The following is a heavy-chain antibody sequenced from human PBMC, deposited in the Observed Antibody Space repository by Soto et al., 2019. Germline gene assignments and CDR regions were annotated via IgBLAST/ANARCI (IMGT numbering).Heavy chain of an antibody. J-gene: IGHJ6*02. CDR1: GGSISSYY. Sequence: KTSETLSLTCTVSGGSISSYYWSWIRQPPGKGLEWIGYIYYSGGTNYNPSLKSRVTISVDTSKNQFSLKLSSVTAADTAVYYCARWGGSSGWYPYYYYGMDVWGQGTTVTVSS. CDR2: IYYSGGT. V-gene: IGHV4-59*01. CDR3: ARWGGSSGWYPYYYYGMDV. D-gene: IGHD6-19*01.